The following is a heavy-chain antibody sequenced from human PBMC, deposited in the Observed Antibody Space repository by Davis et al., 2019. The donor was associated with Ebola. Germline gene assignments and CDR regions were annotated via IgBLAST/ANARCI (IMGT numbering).Heavy chain of an antibody. Sequence: PSETLSLTCTVSGGSISGSDDYWGWIRQSPGKGLEWIGSVSYSGSTYDNPSLKSRITRSVDTSKNQFSLKVMSVTAADTAVYYCARGWLRSAFDYWGQGTPVIVSS. CDR2: VSYSGST. V-gene: IGHV4-39*01. CDR1: GGSISGSDDY. D-gene: IGHD5-12*01. J-gene: IGHJ4*02. CDR3: ARGWLRSAFDY.